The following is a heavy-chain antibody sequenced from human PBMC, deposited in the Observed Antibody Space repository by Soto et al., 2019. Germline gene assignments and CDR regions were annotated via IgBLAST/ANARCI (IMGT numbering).Heavy chain of an antibody. CDR1: GGSISSYY. J-gene: IGHJ5*02. CDR3: ARAFGGWNWFDP. CDR2: IYYSGST. V-gene: IGHV4-59*01. Sequence: SETLSLTCTVSGGSISSYYWSWIRQPPGKGLEWIGYIYYSGSTNYNPSLKSRVTISVDTSKNQFSLKLSSVTAADTAVYYCARAFGGWNWFDPWGQGTLVTVSS. D-gene: IGHD6-19*01.